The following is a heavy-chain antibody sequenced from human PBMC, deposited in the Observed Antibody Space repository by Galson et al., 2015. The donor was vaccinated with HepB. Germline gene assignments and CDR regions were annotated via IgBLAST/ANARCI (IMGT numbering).Heavy chain of an antibody. CDR1: GFTFKNFG. D-gene: IGHD2-21*01. Sequence: SLRLSCAASGFTFKNFGMHWVRQAPGKGLEWVAVIWHDGGKKYYGDSVKGRFTVSRDNPENTLSLQMNSLRVEDTATYFCARSLGIGIDFWGQGSLVIVSS. V-gene: IGHV3-33*08. J-gene: IGHJ4*02. CDR3: ARSLGIGIDF. CDR2: IWHDGGKK.